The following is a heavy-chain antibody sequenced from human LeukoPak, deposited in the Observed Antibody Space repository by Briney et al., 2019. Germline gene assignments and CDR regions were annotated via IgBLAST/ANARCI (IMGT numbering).Heavy chain of an antibody. CDR1: GDSINSNY. Sequence: SETLSLTCSVSGDSINSNYWSWMRQPPGKGLEWLGDFYYGGSTNYNRSLKSRVSMPVDTSKNQFSLNLSSVTAADTAVYHCARLLAGCPGGRCRAHFDYWGQGTLVTVSS. CDR2: FYYGGST. CDR3: ARLLAGCPGGRCRAHFDY. D-gene: IGHD2-15*01. J-gene: IGHJ4*02. V-gene: IGHV4-59*01.